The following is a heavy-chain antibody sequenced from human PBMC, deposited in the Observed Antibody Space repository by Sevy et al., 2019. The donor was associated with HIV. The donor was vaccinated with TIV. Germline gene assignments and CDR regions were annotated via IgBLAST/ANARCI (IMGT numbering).Heavy chain of an antibody. J-gene: IGHJ4*02. CDR1: GFTFSDYY. D-gene: IGHD5-18*01. Sequence: GESLKISCAASGFTFSDYYMSWIRQAPGKGLEWVSYISSSGSTIYYADSVKGRFTISRDNAKNSLYLQMNSLRAEDTAVYYCARVQLWPKRPIDYWGQGTLVTVSS. CDR3: ARVQLWPKRPIDY. V-gene: IGHV3-11*01. CDR2: ISSSGSTI.